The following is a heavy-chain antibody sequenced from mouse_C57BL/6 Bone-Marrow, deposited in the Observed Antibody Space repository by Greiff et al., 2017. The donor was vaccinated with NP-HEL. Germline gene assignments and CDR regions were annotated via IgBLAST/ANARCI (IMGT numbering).Heavy chain of an antibody. CDR2: IYPRSGNT. Sequence: QVQLQQSGAELARPGASVKLSCKASGYTFTSYGISWVKQRTGQGLEWIGEIYPRSGNTYYNEKFKGKATLTADKSSSTAYMELRSLTAEDSAVYFCARNPYDYDEAYWGQGTLVTVSA. CDR1: GYTFTSYG. V-gene: IGHV1-81*01. J-gene: IGHJ3*01. CDR3: ARNPYDYDEAY. D-gene: IGHD2-4*01.